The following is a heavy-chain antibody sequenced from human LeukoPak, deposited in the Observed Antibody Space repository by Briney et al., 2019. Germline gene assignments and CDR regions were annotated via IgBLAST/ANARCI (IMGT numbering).Heavy chain of an antibody. CDR2: IIPMFGTT. J-gene: IGHJ4*02. Sequence: ASVKVSYKASGGTFGSYAINWVRQAPGQGLEWMGGIIPMFGTTHFAQNFQGRVTITADESTSTVFMEVGSLRSEDRAVYYCARQKADAGYDSPFDLWGQGTLVTVSS. CDR3: ARQKADAGYDSPFDL. D-gene: IGHD5-12*01. V-gene: IGHV1-69*13. CDR1: GGTFGSYA.